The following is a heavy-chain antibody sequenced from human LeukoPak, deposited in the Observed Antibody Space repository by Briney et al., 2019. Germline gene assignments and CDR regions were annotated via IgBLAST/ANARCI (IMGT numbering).Heavy chain of an antibody. J-gene: IGHJ5*02. D-gene: IGHD1-26*01. Sequence: GGSLRLSCAASGFTFDDYAMHWVRQAPGKGLEWVSGISWNSGSIGYADSVKGRFTISRDNAKNSLYLQMNSLRAEDTALYYCAKDLRRGGSYYSFDPWGQGTLVTVSS. CDR2: ISWNSGSI. CDR1: GFTFDDYA. V-gene: IGHV3-9*01. CDR3: AKDLRRGGSYYSFDP.